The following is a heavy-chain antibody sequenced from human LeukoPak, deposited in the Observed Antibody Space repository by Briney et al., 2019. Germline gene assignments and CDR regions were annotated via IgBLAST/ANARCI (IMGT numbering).Heavy chain of an antibody. CDR2: VSSSGSTR. D-gene: IGHD4-23*01. V-gene: IGHV3-48*03. Sequence: PGGSLRLSCAASGFTFSSYEMNWVRQAPGKGLEWVSYVSSSGSTRYYADSVKGRVTISRDNAKNSLYLQMNSLRAEDTAVYYCARDVGGYLDYWGQGTQVTVSS. CDR3: ARDVGGYLDY. J-gene: IGHJ4*02. CDR1: GFTFSSYE.